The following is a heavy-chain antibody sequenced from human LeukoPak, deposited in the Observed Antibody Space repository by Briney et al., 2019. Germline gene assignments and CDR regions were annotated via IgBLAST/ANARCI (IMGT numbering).Heavy chain of an antibody. Sequence: AGGSLRLSCAASGFTFSNYGMHWVRQAPGKGLEWVAFIWYDGSNKYYADSVKGRFTISRGNSKNTLFLQMNSLRAEDTAVYYCTRDVASRNWFDPWGQGTLVTVSS. J-gene: IGHJ5*02. CDR2: IWYDGSNK. V-gene: IGHV3-33*01. CDR3: TRDVASRNWFDP. CDR1: GFTFSNYG.